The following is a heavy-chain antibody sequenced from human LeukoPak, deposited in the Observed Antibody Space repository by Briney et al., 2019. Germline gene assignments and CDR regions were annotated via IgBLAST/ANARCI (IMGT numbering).Heavy chain of an antibody. CDR1: GFTFSSYN. D-gene: IGHD1-26*01. J-gene: IGHJ4*02. V-gene: IGHV3-48*01. Sequence: PGGSLRLSCAASGFTFSSYNMNWVRQAPGKGLEWVSYISSASRSLYYADSVKGRFTISRDNAKDSLYLQMNSLRAEDTAVYYCARLVVGPTPYDYWGQGTLVTVSS. CDR2: ISSASRSL. CDR3: ARLVVGPTPYDY.